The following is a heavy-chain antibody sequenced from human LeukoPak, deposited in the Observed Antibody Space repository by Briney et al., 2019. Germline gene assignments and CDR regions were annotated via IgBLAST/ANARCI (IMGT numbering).Heavy chain of an antibody. D-gene: IGHD3-10*01. CDR1: GGSISTYY. CDR2: FYTSGST. CDR3: ARGWFGELFYLDAFDI. J-gene: IGHJ3*02. Sequence: SETLSLTCTVSGGSISTYYWSWIRQPAGKGLEWIGRFYTSGSTNYNPLLKSRVTISVDTSKNQFSLKLSSVTAADTAVYYCARGWFGELFYLDAFDIWGQGTMVTVSS. V-gene: IGHV4-4*07.